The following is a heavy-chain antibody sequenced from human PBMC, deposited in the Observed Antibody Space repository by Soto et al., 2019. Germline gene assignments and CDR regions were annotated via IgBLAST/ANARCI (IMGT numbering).Heavy chain of an antibody. CDR3: ARASGGSSEEQFDY. Sequence: ASVKVSCKASGYTFTGYYMHWVRQAPGQGLEWMGWINPNSGGTNYEQKFQGWVTMTRDTSISTAYMELSRLRSDDTAVYYCARASGGSSEEQFDYWGQGTLVTVSS. CDR1: GYTFTGYY. CDR2: INPNSGGT. J-gene: IGHJ4*02. D-gene: IGHD2-15*01. V-gene: IGHV1-2*04.